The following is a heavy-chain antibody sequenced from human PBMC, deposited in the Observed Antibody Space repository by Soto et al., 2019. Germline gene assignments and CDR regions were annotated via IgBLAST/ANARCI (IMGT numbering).Heavy chain of an antibody. CDR1: GFTFSSYA. Sequence: GGSLRLSCAASGFTFSSYAMSWVRQAPGKGLEWVSAISGSGGSTYYADSVKGRFTISRDNSKNTLYLQMISLRAEDTAVYYFAKDLPYYDILTGYYPQYYFDYWGQGTLVTVSS. D-gene: IGHD3-9*01. V-gene: IGHV3-23*01. J-gene: IGHJ4*02. CDR2: ISGSGGST. CDR3: AKDLPYYDILTGYYPQYYFDY.